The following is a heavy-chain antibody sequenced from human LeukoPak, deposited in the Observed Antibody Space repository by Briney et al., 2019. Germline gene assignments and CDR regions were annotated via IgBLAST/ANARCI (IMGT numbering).Heavy chain of an antibody. CDR2: INPTGSST. J-gene: IGHJ4*02. Sequence: ASVKVSCKASGYTFTSYYMHWVRQAPGQGLEWMGIINPTGSSTSYAQKFQGWVTLTRDTSISTAYMELTSLKSDDTAVYHCARDQYYNSGSPALRYWGQGTLVTVSS. V-gene: IGHV1-46*01. D-gene: IGHD3-10*01. CDR3: ARDQYYNSGSPALRY. CDR1: GYTFTSYY.